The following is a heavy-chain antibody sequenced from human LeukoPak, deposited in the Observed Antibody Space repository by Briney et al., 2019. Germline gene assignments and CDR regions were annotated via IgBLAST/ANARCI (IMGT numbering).Heavy chain of an antibody. CDR1: GFTFSSYA. D-gene: IGHD3-3*01. Sequence: GGSLRLSCAASGFTFSSYAMSWVRQAPGKGLEWVSTVSGNGGITYYADSMKGRFTISRDNSKNTLYLQMNSLRAEDTAVYYCAKGYYDFWSGYPHDYWGQGTLVTVSS. CDR2: VSGNGGIT. CDR3: AKGYYDFWSGYPHDY. J-gene: IGHJ4*02. V-gene: IGHV3-23*01.